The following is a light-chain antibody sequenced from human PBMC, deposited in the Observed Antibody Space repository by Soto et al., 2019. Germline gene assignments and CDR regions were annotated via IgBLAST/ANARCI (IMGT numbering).Light chain of an antibody. J-gene: IGLJ1*01. CDR1: SSNIGSNI. CDR2: CNN. Sequence: QSVLTQPPSASGTPGQRVTISCSGSSSNIGSNIVNWYQQLPGTAPKLLIYCNNQRPSGVPDRFSGSKSGTSASLAISGLQSEDEADYYCAAWDDSLNGYVFGTGTKVTVL. CDR3: AAWDDSLNGYV. V-gene: IGLV1-44*01.